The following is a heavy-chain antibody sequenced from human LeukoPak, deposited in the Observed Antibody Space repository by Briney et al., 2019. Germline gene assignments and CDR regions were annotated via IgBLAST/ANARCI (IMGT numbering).Heavy chain of an antibody. CDR1: GGTFSSYA. D-gene: IGHD6-13*01. Sequence: SVRVSCKASGGTFSSYAISWVRQAPGQGLEWMGGIIPIFGTANYAQKFQGRVTITADKSTSTAYMELSSLRSEDTAVYYCARGGYGSSQFDYWGQGTLVTVSS. CDR2: IIPIFGTA. J-gene: IGHJ4*02. V-gene: IGHV1-69*06. CDR3: ARGGYGSSQFDY.